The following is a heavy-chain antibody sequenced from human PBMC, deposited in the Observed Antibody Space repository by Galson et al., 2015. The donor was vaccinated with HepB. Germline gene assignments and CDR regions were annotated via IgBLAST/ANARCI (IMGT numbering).Heavy chain of an antibody. J-gene: IGHJ6*02. CDR1: GGSISSYY. CDR2: IYIGGTT. D-gene: IGHD6-19*01. CDR3: ARSGIEVPGPQRLKYYYYTMDV. Sequence: ETLSLXXXVSGGSISSYYWNWIRQPAGKGLXWIGRIYIGGTTIYNPSLKSRDTMSVDTSKTQFSLKLSSVTAADTAVYYCARSGIEVPGPQRLKYYYYTMDVWGQGTTVTVSS. V-gene: IGHV4-4*07.